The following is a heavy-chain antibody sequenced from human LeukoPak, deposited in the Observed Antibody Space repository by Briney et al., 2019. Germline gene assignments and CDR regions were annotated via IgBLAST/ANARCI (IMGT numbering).Heavy chain of an antibody. CDR3: ARGTGITIFGVVYYYYYYMDV. D-gene: IGHD3-3*01. V-gene: IGHV1-46*01. CDR2: INPSGGST. J-gene: IGHJ6*03. Sequence: ASVKVSCKASGYTFTSYDINWVRQATGQGLEWMGIINPSGGSTSYAQKFQGRVTMTRDMSTSTVYMELSSLRSEDTAVYYCARGTGITIFGVVYYYYYYMDVWGKGTTVTVSS. CDR1: GYTFTSYD.